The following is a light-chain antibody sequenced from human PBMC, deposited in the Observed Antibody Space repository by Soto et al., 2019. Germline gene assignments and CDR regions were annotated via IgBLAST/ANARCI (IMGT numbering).Light chain of an antibody. CDR1: QCVNSNY. J-gene: IGKJ4*01. Sequence: DILLTQSPGTLSLSPGERATLSCRASQCVNSNYLACYQQKPGQAPRLLISGASSRATGIPDRFSGSGSGTDFSLTISRLESEDFAVYYCQQYGNSPLTFGGGTKVDIK. V-gene: IGKV3-20*01. CDR2: GAS. CDR3: QQYGNSPLT.